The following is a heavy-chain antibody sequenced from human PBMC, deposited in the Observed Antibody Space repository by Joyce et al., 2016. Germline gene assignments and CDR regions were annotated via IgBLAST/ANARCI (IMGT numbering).Heavy chain of an antibody. D-gene: IGHD6-13*01. CDR2: ISYDGSNK. Sequence: VQLVESGGGVVQPGRSLRLSCAASGFTFSNYGMHWVRQAPGKGLEWGAVISYDGSNKYYVDSVKGRFTISRDNSKNTLYLQMNSLRPEDTAVYYCARALGWDSNSCHDYWGQGTLVTVSS. CDR3: ARALGWDSNSCHDY. CDR1: GFTFSNYG. J-gene: IGHJ4*02. V-gene: IGHV3-30*03.